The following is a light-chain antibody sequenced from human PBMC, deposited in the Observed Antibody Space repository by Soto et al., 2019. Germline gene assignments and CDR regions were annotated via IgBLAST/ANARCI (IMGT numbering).Light chain of an antibody. Sequence: SYELTQPPSVSVSPGQTASITCSGDKLGDKYACWYQQKPGQSPVLVIYQDSKRPSGIPERFSGSNSGNTATLTISGTQAMDEADYYCQAWDSFSFGGGTKLTVL. CDR1: KLGDKY. V-gene: IGLV3-1*01. CDR3: QAWDSFS. CDR2: QDS. J-gene: IGLJ2*01.